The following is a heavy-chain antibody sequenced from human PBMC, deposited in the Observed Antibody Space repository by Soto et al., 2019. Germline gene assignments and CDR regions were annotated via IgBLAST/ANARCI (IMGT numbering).Heavy chain of an antibody. CDR3: ARDHRWGYEYGDYGYS. V-gene: IGHV3-20*04. D-gene: IGHD4-17*01. J-gene: IGHJ4*02. Sequence: EVYLVESGGGVVRPGGSLRLSCAASGFGFDEYGMSWVRQGPGKGLEWVSGINRHGDSTGYADSVKGRFTISRDNANNSLSMQMNGLRAEDTAFYYCARDHRWGYEYGDYGYSWGQGTLVTVSS. CDR2: INRHGDST. CDR1: GFGFDEYG.